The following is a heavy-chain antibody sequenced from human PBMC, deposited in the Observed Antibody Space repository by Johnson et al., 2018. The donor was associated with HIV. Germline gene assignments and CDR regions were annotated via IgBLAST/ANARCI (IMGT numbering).Heavy chain of an antibody. D-gene: IGHD1-7*01. CDR2: INWSGGSA. V-gene: IGHV3-20*04. J-gene: IGHJ3*02. Sequence: VQLVESGGGVVQPGGSLRLSCAASGFTFDDYGMSWVRQAPGKGLEWVSGINWSGGSAGYALSVKGRFTISRDNAKNSLYLQMNSLRAEDTALYYCARAGGTGTAYDAFDMWGQGTMVTVSS. CDR1: GFTFDDYG. CDR3: ARAGGTGTAYDAFDM.